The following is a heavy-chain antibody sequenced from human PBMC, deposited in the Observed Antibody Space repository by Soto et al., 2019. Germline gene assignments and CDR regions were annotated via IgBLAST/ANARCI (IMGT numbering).Heavy chain of an antibody. Sequence: EVQLVESGGGLVQPGGSVRLSCVGSGFIFEDFAMNWDRQVPGKGLEWVSGISWNSATLAYADSVKGRFIVSRDNAKNILYLQMNSLRPEDAALYYCAKDVGSYYYDTSAYLYDYWGQGTLVTVSS. CDR1: GFIFEDFA. CDR3: AKDVGSYYYDTSAYLYDY. J-gene: IGHJ4*02. CDR2: ISWNSATL. V-gene: IGHV3-9*01. D-gene: IGHD3-22*01.